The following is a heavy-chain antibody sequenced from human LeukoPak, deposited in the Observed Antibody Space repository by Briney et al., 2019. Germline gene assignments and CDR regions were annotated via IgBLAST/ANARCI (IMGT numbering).Heavy chain of an antibody. V-gene: IGHV4-61*01. D-gene: IGHD3-10*01. J-gene: IGHJ4*02. Sequence: SETLSLTCTVSGGSVSNASCYWRWIRQPPGKGLDWIGYVYYSGSTNYSPSLQSRVTVSVDTSKNQFSLKLTSVTAADTAVYYCARVRYGSGSYYFDNWGQGTLVTVSS. CDR1: GGSVSNASCY. CDR3: ARVRYGSGSYYFDN. CDR2: VYYSGST.